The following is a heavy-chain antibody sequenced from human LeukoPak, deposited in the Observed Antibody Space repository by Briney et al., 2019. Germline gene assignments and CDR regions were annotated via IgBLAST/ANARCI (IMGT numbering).Heavy chain of an antibody. D-gene: IGHD3-9*01. J-gene: IGHJ6*03. CDR1: GGSISSYY. CDR3: ARDGVPYYDILTGYSHYMDV. Sequence: SETLSLTCTVSGGSISSYYWSWIRQPAGKGLEWIGRIYTSGSTNYNPSLKSRVTISVDTSKNQFSLKLSSVTAADTAVYYCARDGVPYYDILTGYSHYMDVWGKGTTVTISS. V-gene: IGHV4-4*07. CDR2: IYTSGST.